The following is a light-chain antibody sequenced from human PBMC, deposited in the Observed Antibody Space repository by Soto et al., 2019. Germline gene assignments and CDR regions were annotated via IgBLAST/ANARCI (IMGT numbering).Light chain of an antibody. CDR1: QSVSSSY. Sequence: EIVLTQSPGTLSLSPGERATLSCRASQSVSSSYLAWYQQKPGQAPRLLIYGASSRATGIPDRFSGSGSGTDFTLTIRSLEPEDFAVYYCQQYGSSLITFGQGTRLEIK. V-gene: IGKV3-20*01. J-gene: IGKJ5*01. CDR3: QQYGSSLIT. CDR2: GAS.